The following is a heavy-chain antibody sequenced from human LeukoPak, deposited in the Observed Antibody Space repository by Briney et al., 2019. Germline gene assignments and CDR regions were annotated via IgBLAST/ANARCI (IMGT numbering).Heavy chain of an antibody. Sequence: GGSLRLSCAASGFTFSSYAMSWVRQAPGKGLEWVSAISGSGGSTYYADSVKGRFTISRDNSKNTLYLQMNSLRAEDTAVYYCAKNPEYYDSSGYQTAFDIWGQGTMVTGSS. V-gene: IGHV3-23*01. CDR3: AKNPEYYDSSGYQTAFDI. CDR2: ISGSGGST. D-gene: IGHD3-22*01. J-gene: IGHJ3*02. CDR1: GFTFSSYA.